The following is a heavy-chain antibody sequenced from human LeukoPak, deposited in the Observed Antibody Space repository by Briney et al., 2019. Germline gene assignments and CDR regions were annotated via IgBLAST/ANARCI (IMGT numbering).Heavy chain of an antibody. J-gene: IGHJ4*02. V-gene: IGHV4-31*03. Sequence: PSQTLSLTCTVSGGSISSGAYFWTWIRQHPGKGLEWIGYIYYSGSTYYNPSLKSRVTISADTSKNQFSLKLSSVTAADTAVYYCARGAYYDSSAYGYWGQGTLVTVPS. CDR2: IYYSGST. CDR3: ARGAYYDSSAYGY. CDR1: GGSISSGAYF. D-gene: IGHD3-22*01.